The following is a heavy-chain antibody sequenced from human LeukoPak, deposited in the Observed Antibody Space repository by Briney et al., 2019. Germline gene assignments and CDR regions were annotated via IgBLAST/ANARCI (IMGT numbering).Heavy chain of an antibody. CDR3: ARTNSGSSPIRD. CDR2: IYSGGNT. V-gene: IGHV3-53*01. CDR1: GFTVSSNY. J-gene: IGHJ4*02. Sequence: GGSLRLSCAASGFTVSSNYMSWVRQAPGKGLEWVSIIYSGGNTYYGDSVKGRFTISRDNSKNTLYLQMNSLRAEDTAVYYCARTNSGSSPIRDWGQGTLVTVSS. D-gene: IGHD1-26*01.